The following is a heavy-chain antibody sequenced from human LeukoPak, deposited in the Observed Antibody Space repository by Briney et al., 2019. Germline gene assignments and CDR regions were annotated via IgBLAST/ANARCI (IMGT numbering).Heavy chain of an antibody. V-gene: IGHV3-7*04. J-gene: IGHJ4*02. CDR2: TNQDGGAK. CDR3: ARWSMAFDF. D-gene: IGHD5-24*01. Sequence: SGGSLRLSCATSGFSFSEYYTGWVRQAPGKGLEWVAYTNQDGGAKIYVDSVKGRFTISRDNAKSSLYLEMNSLRDEDAAVYWCARWSMAFDFWGQGSRVAVSS. CDR1: GFSFSEYY.